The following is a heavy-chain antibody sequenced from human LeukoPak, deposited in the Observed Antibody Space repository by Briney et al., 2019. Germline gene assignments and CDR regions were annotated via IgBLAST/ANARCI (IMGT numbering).Heavy chain of an antibody. Sequence: PSETLSLTCTVAGGSISSSSFYWGWIRQPPGKGLEWIAGIHYSGNTYYNPSLRSRVTTSVDTSKNQISLKLNSVIAADTAVYFCARGYGSGNNWFDPWGQGTLVTVSS. D-gene: IGHD3-10*01. J-gene: IGHJ5*02. V-gene: IGHV4-39*01. CDR3: ARGYGSGNNWFDP. CDR2: IHYSGNT. CDR1: GGSISSSSFY.